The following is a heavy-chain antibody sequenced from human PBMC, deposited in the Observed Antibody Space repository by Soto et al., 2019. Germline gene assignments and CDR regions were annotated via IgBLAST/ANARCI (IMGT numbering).Heavy chain of an antibody. J-gene: IGHJ5*02. D-gene: IGHD2-2*01. CDR3: AKAGLGYCSSTTCLDGFDP. Sequence: PGGSLRLACAASGFTFSSYAMSWVRQAPGKGLEWVSAISGSGGSTYYADSVKGRFTISRDNSKNTLYLQMNSLRAEDTAVYYCAKAGLGYCSSTTCLDGFDPWGQGTLVTVSS. CDR1: GFTFSSYA. V-gene: IGHV3-23*01. CDR2: ISGSGGST.